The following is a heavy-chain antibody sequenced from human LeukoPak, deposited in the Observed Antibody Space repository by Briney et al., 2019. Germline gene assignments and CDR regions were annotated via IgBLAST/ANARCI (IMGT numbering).Heavy chain of an antibody. D-gene: IGHD2-15*01. J-gene: IGHJ4*02. CDR3: ERDLLRPIRGVVPPRGYYFDY. V-gene: IGHV1-18*01. CDR2: ISAYNGNT. CDR1: GYTLTSYG. Sequence: ASVKVSCKASGYTLTSYGISWVRQAPGQGLEWMGWISAYNGNTNYAQKLQGRVTMTTDTSTSTAYMELRSLRSDDTAVYYCERDLLRPIRGVVPPRGYYFDYWGQGTLVTVSS.